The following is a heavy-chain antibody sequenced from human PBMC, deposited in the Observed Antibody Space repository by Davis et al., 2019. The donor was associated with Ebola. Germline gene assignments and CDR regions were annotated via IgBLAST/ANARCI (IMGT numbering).Heavy chain of an antibody. D-gene: IGHD6-19*01. J-gene: IGHJ4*02. V-gene: IGHV3-7*01. Sequence: GESLKISCAASGFTFTTYYMNWVRQAPGKGLEWVANMKEDGSEQNYVDSVKGRFIIFRDNAKNSLYLQMSSLRAEDTAVYYCARSTRASVSAYSSQDYWGQGTLVTVSP. CDR1: GFTFTTYY. CDR3: ARSTRASVSAYSSQDY. CDR2: MKEDGSEQ.